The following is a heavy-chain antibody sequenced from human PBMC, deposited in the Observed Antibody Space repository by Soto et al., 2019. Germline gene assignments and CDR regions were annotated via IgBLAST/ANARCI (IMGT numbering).Heavy chain of an antibody. J-gene: IGHJ4*02. D-gene: IGHD3-3*01. CDR1: GFTFSSYG. CDR2: ISYDGSNK. V-gene: IGHV3-30*18. CDR3: AKGGRNYDFWSGYFDY. Sequence: QVKLVESGGGVVQPGRSLRLSCAASGFTFSSYGMHWVRQAPGKGLECVAVISYDGSNKYYADSVKGRFTISRDNSKNTLYLQMNSLRAEDTAVYYCAKGGRNYDFWSGYFDYWGQGTLVTVSS.